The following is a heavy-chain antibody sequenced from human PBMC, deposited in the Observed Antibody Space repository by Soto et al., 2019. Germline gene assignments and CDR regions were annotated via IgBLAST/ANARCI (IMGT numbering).Heavy chain of an antibody. Sequence: PGGSLRLSCAASGFTFSSYAMSWVRQAPGKGLEWVSAISGSGGSTYYADSVKGRFTISRDNSKNTLYLQMNSLRAEDTAVYYCAKDPIVVVPAGYAFSWFDPWDQGTLVTVSS. V-gene: IGHV3-23*01. CDR1: GFTFSSYA. J-gene: IGHJ5*02. CDR3: AKDPIVVVPAGYAFSWFDP. D-gene: IGHD2-2*01. CDR2: ISGSGGST.